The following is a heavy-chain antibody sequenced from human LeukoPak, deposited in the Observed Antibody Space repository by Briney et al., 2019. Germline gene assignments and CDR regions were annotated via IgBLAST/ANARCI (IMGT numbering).Heavy chain of an antibody. J-gene: IGHJ5*02. CDR2: INNRGGT. D-gene: IGHD6-19*01. Sequence: GGSRRLSCAASGFTFSSSAMSWVRQSPGKGLEWFSGINNRGGTSYTDSVKGRFTISRDSSKNRMYLQMNSLRAEDTAVYYCAKAAPPPENTSGWVNWFDPWGQGTLVTVSS. CDR1: GFTFSSSA. V-gene: IGHV3-23*01. CDR3: AKAAPPPENTSGWVNWFDP.